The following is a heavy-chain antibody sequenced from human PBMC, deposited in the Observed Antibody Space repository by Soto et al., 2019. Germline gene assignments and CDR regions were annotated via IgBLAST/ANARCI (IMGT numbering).Heavy chain of an antibody. CDR3: ARHRAYDSSGYYTFRFDY. V-gene: IGHV5-10-1*01. D-gene: IGHD3-22*01. CDR1: GYSFTSHW. J-gene: IGHJ4*02. CDR2: IDPSDSYT. Sequence: GESLKISCKGSGYSFTSHWISWVRQMPGKGLEWMGRIDPSDSYTNYSPSFQGHVTISADKSISTAYLQWSSLKASDTAMYYCARHRAYDSSGYYTFRFDYWGQGTLVTSPQ.